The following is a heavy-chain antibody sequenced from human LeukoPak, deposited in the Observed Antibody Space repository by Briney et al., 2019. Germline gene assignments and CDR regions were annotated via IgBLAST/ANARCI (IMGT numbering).Heavy chain of an antibody. CDR2: INTNTGNP. V-gene: IGHV7-4-1*02. Sequence: GASVKVSCKASGYTFTTYTMHWVRQAPGQRLEWMGWINTNTGNPTYAQGFTGRFVFSLDTSVSTAYLQISSLKAEDTAVYYCARDRWELLPSAVDAFDIWGQGTMVTVSS. J-gene: IGHJ3*02. D-gene: IGHD1-26*01. CDR1: GYTFTTYT. CDR3: ARDRWELLPSAVDAFDI.